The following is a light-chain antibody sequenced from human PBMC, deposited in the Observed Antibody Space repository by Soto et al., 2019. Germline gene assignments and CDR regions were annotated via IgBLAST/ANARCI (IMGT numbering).Light chain of an antibody. CDR1: HSVTTH. CDR3: QQYGSSGT. Sequence: EIVLTHSPDTLSLSPGERATLSCWASHSVTTHLAWFQQRPGQTPRLLIYDASTRAPGIPARFSGSGSGTDFTLTISRLEPEDFAVYYCQQYGSSGTFGQGTKVDIK. V-gene: IGKV3-20*01. J-gene: IGKJ1*01. CDR2: DAS.